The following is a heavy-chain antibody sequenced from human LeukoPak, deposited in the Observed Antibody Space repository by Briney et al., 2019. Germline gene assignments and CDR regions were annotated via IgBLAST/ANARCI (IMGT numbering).Heavy chain of an antibody. CDR3: ARGPSSIWYGLDY. J-gene: IGHJ4*02. CDR2: INSDGSST. D-gene: IGHD6-13*01. Sequence: GGSLRLSCAASGFTVSRHWMHWVRQAPGKGLVWVSRINSDGSSTSYADSVKGRFTISRDNAKNTLYLQVNSLRAEDTAVYYCARGPSSIWYGLDYWGQGTPVTVSS. CDR1: GFTVSRHW. V-gene: IGHV3-74*01.